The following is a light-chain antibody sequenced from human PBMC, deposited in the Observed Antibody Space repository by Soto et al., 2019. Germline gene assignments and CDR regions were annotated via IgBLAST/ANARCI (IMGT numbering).Light chain of an antibody. CDR1: QEISNY. V-gene: IGKV1-33*01. CDR2: DAS. Sequence: DIQMIQSPSSLSASVGDRVTITCQASQEISNYLNWYQQKPGKAPKLLIYDASNLERGVQSRFSGRGYGTDFTFTISSLQPEDFATYYCQQYDHLPRTFGRGNKVEIK. J-gene: IGKJ1*01. CDR3: QQYDHLPRT.